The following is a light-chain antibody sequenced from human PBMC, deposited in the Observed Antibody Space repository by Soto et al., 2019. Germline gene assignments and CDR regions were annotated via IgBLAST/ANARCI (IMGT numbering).Light chain of an antibody. CDR2: GAS. J-gene: IGKJ1*01. CDR3: QQSSITPRS. Sequence: DIRLTQFPSSLSASVGDRVTISCRASQSISTYLMWYQQKPGKAPNLLIYGASGLQNGVPSRFAGSGSGTEFTLTITGLQPEDFGTYYCQQSSITPRSFGQGTKVEIK. CDR1: QSISTY. V-gene: IGKV1-39*01.